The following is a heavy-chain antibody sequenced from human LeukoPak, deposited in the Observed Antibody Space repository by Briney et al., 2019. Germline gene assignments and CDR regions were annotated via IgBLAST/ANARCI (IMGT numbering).Heavy chain of an antibody. V-gene: IGHV1-2*02. CDR3: ARSTFIVRQQLINWFDP. CDR1: GYTFTGYY. CDR2: INPNSGGT. Sequence: GASVQVSCKASGYTFTGYYMHWVRQAPGQGLEWMGWINPNSGGTNYAQKFQGRVTMTRDTSISTAYMELSRLRSDDTAVYYCARSTFIVRQQLINWFDPWGQGTLVTVSS. J-gene: IGHJ5*02. D-gene: IGHD6-13*01.